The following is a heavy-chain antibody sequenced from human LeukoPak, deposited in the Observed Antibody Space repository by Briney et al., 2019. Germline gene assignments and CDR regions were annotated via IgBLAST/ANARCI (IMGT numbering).Heavy chain of an antibody. CDR3: ATSGYYFEY. CDR2: ISSSGSTV. V-gene: IGHV3-48*03. D-gene: IGHD3-22*01. CDR1: GFTFSSYE. Sequence: GGSLRLSCAASGFTFSSYEMNWVRQAPGKGPEWVSYISSSGSTVYYADSVKGRFTISRDNAKSSLYLQMHSLRAEDTAIYYCATSGYYFEYWGQGTLVTVSS. J-gene: IGHJ4*02.